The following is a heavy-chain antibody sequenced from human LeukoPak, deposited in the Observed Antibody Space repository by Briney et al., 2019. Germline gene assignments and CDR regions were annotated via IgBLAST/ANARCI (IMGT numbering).Heavy chain of an antibody. J-gene: IGHJ4*02. CDR1: GFTFSSYW. CDR3: ARDLGKIGGNSSPFDY. CDR2: IKQDGNEK. D-gene: IGHD4-23*01. Sequence: GGSLRLSCAASGFTFSSYWMSWVRQAPGKGLEWVANIKQDGNEKYYLDSVRGQFTISRDNAKNSLYLQMNSLRAEDTAVYYCARDLGKIGGNSSPFDYWGQGTLVTVSS. V-gene: IGHV3-7*01.